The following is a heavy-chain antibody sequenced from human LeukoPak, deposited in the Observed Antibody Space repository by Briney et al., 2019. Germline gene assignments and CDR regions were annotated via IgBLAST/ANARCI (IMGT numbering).Heavy chain of an antibody. D-gene: IGHD3-22*01. CDR3: ARGLTYYYEFREIDY. V-gene: IGHV1-2*02. J-gene: IGHJ4*02. CDR2: INPNSGGT. CDR1: GYTFTGYY. Sequence: ASVKVSCKASGYTFTGYYMHWVRQAPGQGLEWMGWINPNSGGTNYAQKFQGGVTMTRDTSISTAYMELSRLRSDDTAVYYCARGLTYYYEFREIDYWGQGTLVTVSS.